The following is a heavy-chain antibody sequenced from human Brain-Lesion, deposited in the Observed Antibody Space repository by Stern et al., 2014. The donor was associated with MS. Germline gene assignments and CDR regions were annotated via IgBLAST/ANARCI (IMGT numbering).Heavy chain of an antibody. CDR2: VYYTGST. D-gene: IGHD1-26*01. J-gene: IGHJ4*02. V-gene: IGHV4-39*01. CDR1: GGSITSSSYY. Sequence: VQLVESGPGLVKPSETLSLTCTVSGGSITSSSYYWGWIRQPPGRGLEYIGTVYYTGSTFYDPSLKSRVTISVDTAKNQVALNLPSVTAADTAVYYCVRPDIMGTIWNGGQGTRGTVS. CDR3: VRPDIMGTIWN.